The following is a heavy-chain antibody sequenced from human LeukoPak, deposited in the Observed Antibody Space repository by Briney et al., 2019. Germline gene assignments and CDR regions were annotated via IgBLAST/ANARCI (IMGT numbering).Heavy chain of an antibody. V-gene: IGHV3-21*01. CDR2: ISSSSSYI. J-gene: IGHJ4*02. CDR1: GFTFSSYS. CDR3: ASGAGGWELLTKSTFDY. Sequence: GGSLRLSCAASGFTFSSYSMNWVRQAPGKGLEWVSSISSSSSYIYYAGSVKGRFTISRDNAKNSLYLQMNSLRAEDTAVYYCASGAGGWELLTKSTFDYWGQGTLVTVSS. D-gene: IGHD1-26*01.